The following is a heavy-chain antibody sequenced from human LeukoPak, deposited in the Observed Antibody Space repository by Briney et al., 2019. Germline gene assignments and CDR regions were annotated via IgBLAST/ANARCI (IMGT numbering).Heavy chain of an antibody. CDR1: GFTFSRYG. Sequence: GGSLRLSCAASGFTFSRYGMHWVRQAPGKGLEWVAVIWYDESNSYYADSVKGRFTISRDNSKKTLYLQMNSLRAEDTAVYYCAKVPVGAMDPPGIDYWGQGTLVTVSS. J-gene: IGHJ4*02. D-gene: IGHD5-18*01. CDR2: IWYDESNS. CDR3: AKVPVGAMDPPGIDY. V-gene: IGHV3-33*06.